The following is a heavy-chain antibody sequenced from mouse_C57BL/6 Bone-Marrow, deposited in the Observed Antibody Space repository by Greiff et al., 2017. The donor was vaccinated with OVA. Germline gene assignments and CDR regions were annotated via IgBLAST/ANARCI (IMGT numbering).Heavy chain of an antibody. CDR2: IHPNSGST. CDR1: GYTFTSYW. Sequence: QVQLQQPGAELVKPGASVKLSCKASGYTFTSYWMHLVKQRPGQGLEWIGMIHPNSGSTNYNEKFKSKATLTVDKSSSTAYMQLSSLTSEDSAVYYCARPDGYYVHWYFDVWGTGTTVTVSS. CDR3: ARPDGYYVHWYFDV. D-gene: IGHD2-3*01. J-gene: IGHJ1*03. V-gene: IGHV1-64*01.